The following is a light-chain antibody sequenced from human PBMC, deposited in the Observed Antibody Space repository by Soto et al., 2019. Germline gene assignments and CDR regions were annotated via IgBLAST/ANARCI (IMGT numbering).Light chain of an antibody. J-gene: IGKJ1*01. CDR2: KAS. Sequence: DIQMTQSPSTLSASVGDRVTITCRASHSISSWLAWYQQKPGKAPKLLIYKASSLESGVPSRFSGSGSGTEFTLTISSLQPDDFANCYCQQYNSYPWTFGQGTKVEIK. V-gene: IGKV1-5*03. CDR3: QQYNSYPWT. CDR1: HSISSW.